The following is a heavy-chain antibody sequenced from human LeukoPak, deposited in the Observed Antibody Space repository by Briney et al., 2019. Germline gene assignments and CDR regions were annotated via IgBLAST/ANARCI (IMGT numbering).Heavy chain of an antibody. CDR2: ISSSSSYI. Sequence: GGSLRLSCAASGFTFSSYSMTWVRQAPGKGLEWVSSISSSSSYIYYADSVKGRFTISRDNAKNSLYLQMNSLRAEDTAVYYCARDLRYYYDSSGPVVDYWGQGTLVTVSS. CDR1: GFTFSSYS. J-gene: IGHJ4*02. D-gene: IGHD3-22*01. V-gene: IGHV3-21*01. CDR3: ARDLRYYYDSSGPVVDY.